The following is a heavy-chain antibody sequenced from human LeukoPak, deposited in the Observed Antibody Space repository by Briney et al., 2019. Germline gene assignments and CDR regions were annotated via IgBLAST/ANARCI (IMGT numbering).Heavy chain of an antibody. CDR3: ARDRGYGSGSYYIDY. Sequence: GGSLRLSCAASGFTFSSYGMHWVRQAPGKGLEWVAVIWYDGSNKYYADSAKGRFTISRDNSKNTLYLQMNSLRAEDTAVYYSARDRGYGSGSYYIDYWGQGTLVTVSS. V-gene: IGHV3-33*01. J-gene: IGHJ4*02. CDR1: GFTFSSYG. CDR2: IWYDGSNK. D-gene: IGHD3-10*01.